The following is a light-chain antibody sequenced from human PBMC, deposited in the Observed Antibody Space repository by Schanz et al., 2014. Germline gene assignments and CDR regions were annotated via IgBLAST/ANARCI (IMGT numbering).Light chain of an antibody. Sequence: AIQMTQSPSSLSASVGDRVTITCRASQGIGSDLAWFQQKPGKAPQLLIYTASTLHSGVPSRFSGSGSGTDFTLTISSLEPEDFAVYYCQQRSNWPLTFGGGTKVEIK. J-gene: IGKJ4*01. V-gene: IGKV1-6*01. CDR1: QGIGSD. CDR2: TAS. CDR3: QQRSNWPLT.